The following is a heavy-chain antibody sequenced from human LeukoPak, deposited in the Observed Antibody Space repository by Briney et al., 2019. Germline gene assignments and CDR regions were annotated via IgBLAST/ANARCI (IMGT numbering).Heavy chain of an antibody. CDR2: IRYDGSNK. CDR3: AKDSHRHDYGDPYFDS. V-gene: IGHV3-30*02. D-gene: IGHD4-17*01. CDR1: GFTFSSYA. Sequence: PGGSLRLSCAASGFTFSSYAMSWVRQAPGKGLEWMAFIRYDGSNKYHADSVKGRFTISRDNSKNTLYLQMNSLRTEDTALYYCAKDSHRHDYGDPYFDSWGQGTLVTVSS. J-gene: IGHJ4*02.